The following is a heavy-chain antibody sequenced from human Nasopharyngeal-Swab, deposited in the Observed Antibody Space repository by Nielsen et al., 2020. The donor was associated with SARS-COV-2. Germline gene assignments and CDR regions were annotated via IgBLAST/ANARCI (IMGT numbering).Heavy chain of an antibody. CDR1: GFTFSSYA. CDR3: ARTTPSMDV. Sequence: GESLKISCAASGFTFSSYAMHWVRQAPGKGLEWVAVISYGGSNKYYADSVKGRFTISRDNSKNTLYLQMNSLRAEDTAVYYCARTTPSMDVWGQGTTVTVSS. CDR2: ISYGGSNK. V-gene: IGHV3-30-3*01. D-gene: IGHD1-14*01. J-gene: IGHJ6*02.